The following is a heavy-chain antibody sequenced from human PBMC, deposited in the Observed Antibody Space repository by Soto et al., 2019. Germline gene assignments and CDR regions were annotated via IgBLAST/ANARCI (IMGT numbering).Heavy chain of an antibody. Sequence: QVKLVQSGTEVKKPGASIKVSCKASGYSFATSGMSWVRQAPGQGLEWMGWISVYNSNTNDDQNLQDRVTMTTDTSTNTAYLEVRNLRSDDTAVYYCARAGQYYDASGYANWGQGTLVTVSS. CDR3: ARAGQYYDASGYAN. D-gene: IGHD3-22*01. J-gene: IGHJ4*02. CDR2: ISVYNSNT. CDR1: GYSFATSG. V-gene: IGHV1-18*01.